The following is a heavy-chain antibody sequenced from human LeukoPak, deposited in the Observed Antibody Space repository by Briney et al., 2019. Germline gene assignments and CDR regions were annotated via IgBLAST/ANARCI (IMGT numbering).Heavy chain of an antibody. D-gene: IGHD3-22*01. V-gene: IGHV3-30*04. CDR1: GLSFRDYA. J-gene: IGHJ4*02. CDR2: ISQDGSNQ. CDR3: VRGRADSSAYYWGPFDL. Sequence: GKSLRLSCEASGLSFRDYAMHWVRQAPGRGLERVAVISQDGSNQNYADSVQDRVTISRDNSKNTLFLQMFTLKTEDTAVYFCVRGRADSSAYYWGPFDLWGQGALVTVSA.